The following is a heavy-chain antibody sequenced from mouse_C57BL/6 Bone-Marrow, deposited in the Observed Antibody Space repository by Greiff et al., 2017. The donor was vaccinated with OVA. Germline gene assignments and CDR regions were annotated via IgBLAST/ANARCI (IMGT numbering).Heavy chain of an antibody. CDR3: AREDYGSSYLAWFAY. D-gene: IGHD1-1*01. V-gene: IGHV1-50*01. CDR1: GYTFTSYW. Sequence: VKLQQPGAELVKPGASVKLSCKASGYTFTSYWMQWVKQRPGQGLEWIGEIDPSDSYTNYNQKFKGKATLTVDTSSSTAYMQLSSLTSEDSAVYYCAREDYGSSYLAWFAYWGQGTLVTVSA. J-gene: IGHJ3*01. CDR2: IDPSDSYT.